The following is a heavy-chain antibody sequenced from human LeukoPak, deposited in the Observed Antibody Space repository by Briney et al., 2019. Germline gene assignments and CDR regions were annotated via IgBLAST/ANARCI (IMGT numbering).Heavy chain of an antibody. V-gene: IGHV4-30-4*08. D-gene: IGHD3-3*01. J-gene: IGHJ4*02. CDR1: GGSISSGDYY. Sequence: SETLSLXCTVSGGSISSGDYYWSWIRQPPVKGLEWIGYIYYSGSTYYNPSLKSRVTISVDTSKNQFSLKLSSVTAADTAVYYCASSQVVLRFLEWTSYFGYWGQGTLVTVSS. CDR2: IYYSGST. CDR3: ASSQVVLRFLEWTSYFGY.